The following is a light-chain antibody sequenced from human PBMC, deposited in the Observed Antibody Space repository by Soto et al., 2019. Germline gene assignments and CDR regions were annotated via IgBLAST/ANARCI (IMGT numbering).Light chain of an antibody. CDR3: QQRSNWPIT. V-gene: IGKV3-15*01. CDR2: GAS. CDR1: QTISAN. J-gene: IGKJ5*01. Sequence: IVMTQSPATLSVSPGGRATISCRASQTISANLAWYQQRPGQAPRLLIYGASTRATGIPARFSGSGSGTEFTLTISSLHSEDFAVYYCQQRSNWPITFGQGTRLEI.